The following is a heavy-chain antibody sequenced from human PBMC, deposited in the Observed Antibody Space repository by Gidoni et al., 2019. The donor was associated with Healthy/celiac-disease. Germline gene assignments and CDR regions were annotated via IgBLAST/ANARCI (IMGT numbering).Heavy chain of an antibody. CDR2: ISGSGGST. CDR1: GFTFSSYA. J-gene: IGHJ4*02. D-gene: IGHD1-1*01. CDR3: AKVGFGTTAGTTRNFDY. V-gene: IGHV3-23*01. Sequence: EVQLLESGGGLVQPGGSLRLSCAASGFTFSSYAMSWVRQAPGKGLEWVSAISGSGGSTYYADSVKGRFTISRDNSKNTLYLQMNSLRAEDTAVYYCAKVGFGTTAGTTRNFDYWGQGTLVTVSS.